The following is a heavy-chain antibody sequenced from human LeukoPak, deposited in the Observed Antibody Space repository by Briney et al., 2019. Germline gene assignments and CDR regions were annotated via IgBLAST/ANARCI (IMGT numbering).Heavy chain of an antibody. V-gene: IGHV3-43*01. J-gene: IGHJ4*02. D-gene: IGHD4-23*01. Sequence: GGSLRLSCAASGFTFSSYWMSWVRQAPGKGLEWVSLISWDSRSTYYADSVQGRFTVSRDNSKNSLYLQMNSLRTEDTALYYCAKDDDYGGNSAFDYWGQGTLVTVSS. CDR1: GFTFSSYW. CDR2: ISWDSRST. CDR3: AKDDDYGGNSAFDY.